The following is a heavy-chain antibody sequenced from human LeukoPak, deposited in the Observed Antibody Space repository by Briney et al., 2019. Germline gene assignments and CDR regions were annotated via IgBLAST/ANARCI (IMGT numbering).Heavy chain of an antibody. CDR1: GFAFSSYS. D-gene: IGHD6-19*01. CDR2: ISSSSSYR. V-gene: IGHV3-21*01. CDR3: ARASAVAGTRHY. Sequence: PGGSLRLSCAASGFAFSSYSMNWVRQDPGKGLEWVSSISSSSSYRYYADSVKGRFTISRDNAKNSLYLQMNSLRAEDTAVYYCARASAVAGTRHYWGQGTLVTVSS. J-gene: IGHJ4*02.